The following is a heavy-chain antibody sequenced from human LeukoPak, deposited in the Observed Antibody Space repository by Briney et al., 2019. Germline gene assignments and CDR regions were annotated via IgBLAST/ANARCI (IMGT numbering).Heavy chain of an antibody. CDR3: VSDY. CDR2: ISYDGSNK. J-gene: IGHJ4*02. Sequence: GGSLRLSCAASGFTFSSYAMHWVRQAPGKGLEWVAVISYDGSNKYYADSVKGRFTISRDNSKNTLYLQMNSPRAEDTAVYYCVSDYWGQGTLVTVSS. V-gene: IGHV3-30-3*01. CDR1: GFTFSSYA.